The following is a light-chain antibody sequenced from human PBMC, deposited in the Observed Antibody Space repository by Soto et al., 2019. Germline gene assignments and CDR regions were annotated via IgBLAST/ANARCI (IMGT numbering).Light chain of an antibody. CDR3: QQYSTYTPRT. Sequence: DIQMTQSPSSLSASVGDRITIVCQAPQHISNYLNWYQQTPGKAPKLLIYDASNSETGVPSRFSGSGSGTEFTLTISSLQPDDFATYYCQQYSTYTPRTFGQGTKVHIK. J-gene: IGKJ1*01. CDR2: DAS. CDR1: QHISNY. V-gene: IGKV1-33*01.